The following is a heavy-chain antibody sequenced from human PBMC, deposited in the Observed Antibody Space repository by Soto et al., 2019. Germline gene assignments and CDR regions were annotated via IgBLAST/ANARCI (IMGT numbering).Heavy chain of an antibody. CDR2: IYYSGST. J-gene: IGHJ5*02. D-gene: IGHD1-26*01. V-gene: IGHV4-39*01. CDR1: GGSITSSSYY. CDR3: ATQEVGGSYVYTFDP. Sequence: QLHLRESGPGLVKPSETLSLTCTVSGGSITSSSYYWGWIRQPPGKGLEWIGSIYYSGSTYYNPSLKSRVPIFVATSKNQFSLKLSSVTAADTAVYDCATQEVGGSYVYTFDPWGQGTMVTVSS.